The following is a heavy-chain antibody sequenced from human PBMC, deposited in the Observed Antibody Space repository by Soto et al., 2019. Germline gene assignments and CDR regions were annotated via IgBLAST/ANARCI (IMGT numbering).Heavy chain of an antibody. D-gene: IGHD6-13*01. J-gene: IGHJ6*02. CDR1: GFTFSSCA. CDR3: ARGGSSSARGV. Sequence: GGSLRLSCAASGFTFSSCAMHWFRQAPGKGLEWVAVISYDGSNKYYADSVKGRFTVSRDNSKNTLYLQMNSLRAEDTAVYYCARGGSSSARGVWGQGTTVTVSS. CDR2: ISYDGSNK. V-gene: IGHV3-30-3*01.